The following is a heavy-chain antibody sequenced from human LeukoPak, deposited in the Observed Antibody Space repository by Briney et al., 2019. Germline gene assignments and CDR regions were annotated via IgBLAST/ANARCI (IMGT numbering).Heavy chain of an antibody. CDR3: ASGYSYGYFGY. D-gene: IGHD5-18*01. J-gene: IGHJ4*02. CDR1: GFTFSSYW. CDR2: VNSDGSST. V-gene: IGHV3-74*01. Sequence: AGGSLRLSCAASGFTFSSYWMHWVRQAPGKGLVWVSRVNSDGSSTSYADSVKGRFTISRDNAKNTLYLQMNSLRAEDTAVYYCASGYSYGYFGYWGQGTLVTVS.